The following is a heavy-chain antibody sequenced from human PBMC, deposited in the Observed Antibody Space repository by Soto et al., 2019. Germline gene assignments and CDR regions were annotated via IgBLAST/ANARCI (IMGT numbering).Heavy chain of an antibody. CDR1: GFTFSNLA. CDR3: AILIAASGSY. Sequence: EVQLLESGGGLVQPGGSLRLSCTASGFTFSNLAITWVRQAPGKGLEWVSTIDAGGGSTHYADSVKGRFTISRDNSKNPLYLQMNSLRAEDTAVYYCAILIAASGSYWGQGSLITVSS. D-gene: IGHD6-25*01. J-gene: IGHJ4*02. V-gene: IGHV3-23*01. CDR2: IDAGGGST.